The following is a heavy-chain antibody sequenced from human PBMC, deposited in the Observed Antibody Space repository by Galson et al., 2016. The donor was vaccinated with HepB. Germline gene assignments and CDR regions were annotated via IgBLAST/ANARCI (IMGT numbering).Heavy chain of an antibody. D-gene: IGHD1-26*01. Sequence: SLRLSCAASGFTFSNSDMSWVRQAPGKGLVWVSAIRGGDSSTYYADSVRGRFTISRDNSKNTLYLQMNSLAVEDTALYYCAKASTIGVSYADYDFWGQGILVTVSS. CDR2: IRGGDSST. V-gene: IGHV3-23*01. CDR1: GFTFSNSD. J-gene: IGHJ4*02. CDR3: AKASTIGVSYADYDF.